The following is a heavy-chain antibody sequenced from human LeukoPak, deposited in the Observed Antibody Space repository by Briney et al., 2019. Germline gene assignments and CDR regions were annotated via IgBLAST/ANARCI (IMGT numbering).Heavy chain of an antibody. CDR3: AREEQGTIVRGVSTYYFDY. J-gene: IGHJ4*02. V-gene: IGHV3-21*01. D-gene: IGHD3-10*01. CDR1: GFTFSTYS. CDR2: ISTSSSYI. Sequence: GGSLRLSCAASGFTFSTYSMNWVRQAPGKGLEWVSSISTSSSYIYYADSVKGRFTISRDNAKNSLYLQMNSLRAEDTAVYYCAREEQGTIVRGVSTYYFDYWGQGSLVTVSS.